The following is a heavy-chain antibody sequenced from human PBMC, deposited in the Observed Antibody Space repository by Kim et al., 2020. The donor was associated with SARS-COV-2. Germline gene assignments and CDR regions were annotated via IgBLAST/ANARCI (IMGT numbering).Heavy chain of an antibody. J-gene: IGHJ3*02. Sequence: SETLSPTCSVSPGSIASSSYYWGWIRQPPGKGLEWIGNMYYSGGTYYNPSLKSRVTMSVDTSKNQFSLNLRSVTAADTAVYYCARQSVGAFDIWIQGTMVTVSS. CDR3: ARQSVGAFDI. V-gene: IGHV4-39*01. CDR1: PGSIASSSYY. CDR2: MYYSGGT.